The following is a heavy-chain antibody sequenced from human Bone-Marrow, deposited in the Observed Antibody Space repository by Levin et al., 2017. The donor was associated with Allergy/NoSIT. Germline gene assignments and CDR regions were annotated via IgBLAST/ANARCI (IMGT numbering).Heavy chain of an antibody. CDR3: ARVGEISSSWKHFDY. V-gene: IGHV1-69*13. Sequence: AASVKVSCKASGGVFNNYAISWVRQAPGQGLECLGGIDTLSGIATYAQKFQGRVTITADESTSTAYMELTSLTFDDTAMYYCARVGEISSSWKHFDYWGQGTLVTVSS. D-gene: IGHD6-13*01. CDR2: IDTLSGIA. J-gene: IGHJ4*02. CDR1: GGVFNNYA.